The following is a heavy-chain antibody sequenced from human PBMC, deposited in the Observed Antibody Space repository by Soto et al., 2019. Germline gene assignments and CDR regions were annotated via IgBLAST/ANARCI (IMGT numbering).Heavy chain of an antibody. Sequence: GGALRLSCAASGFTFSNAWMSWVRQAPGKGLEWVGRIKSKTDGGTTDYAAPVKGRFTISRDDSKNTLYLQMNSLKTEDTAVYYCTTDPRIEYYDFLTGYYRFDYWGQGTLVTVSS. V-gene: IGHV3-15*01. CDR3: TTDPRIEYYDFLTGYYRFDY. CDR2: IKSKTDGGTT. D-gene: IGHD3-9*01. J-gene: IGHJ4*02. CDR1: GFTFSNAW.